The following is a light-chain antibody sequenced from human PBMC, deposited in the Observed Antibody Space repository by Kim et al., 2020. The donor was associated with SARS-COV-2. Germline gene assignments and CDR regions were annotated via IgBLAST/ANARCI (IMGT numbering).Light chain of an antibody. CDR3: QKYYSAPYT. V-gene: IGKV1-27*01. Sequence: SASVGDRVTVTCRASQGISNYLAWYQQKPGKVPKLLIYAASALQSGVPSRFSGSGSGTDFALTISSLQPEDVATYYCQKYYSAPYTFGQGTKLEI. CDR1: QGISNY. CDR2: AAS. J-gene: IGKJ2*01.